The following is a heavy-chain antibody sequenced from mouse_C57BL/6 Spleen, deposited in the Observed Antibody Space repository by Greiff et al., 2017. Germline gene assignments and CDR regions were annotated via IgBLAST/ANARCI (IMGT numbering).Heavy chain of an antibody. D-gene: IGHD2-2*01. V-gene: IGHV1-64*01. Sequence: QVQLQQPGAELVKPGASVKLSCKASGYTFTSYWMHWVKQRPGQGLEWIGMIHPNSGSTNYNEKFKSKATLTVDKASSTAYMQLSRLTSVDSAVYYFAREGLRGYFDYWGPGTTLTVSS. CDR3: AREGLRGYFDY. CDR2: IHPNSGST. J-gene: IGHJ2*01. CDR1: GYTFTSYW.